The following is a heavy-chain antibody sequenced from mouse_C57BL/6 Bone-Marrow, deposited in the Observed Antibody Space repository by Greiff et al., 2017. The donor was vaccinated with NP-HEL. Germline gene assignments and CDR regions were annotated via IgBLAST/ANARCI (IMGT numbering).Heavy chain of an antibody. J-gene: IGHJ3*01. CDR2: ISSGGSYT. Sequence: DVQLQESGGDLVKPGGSLKLSCAASGFTFSSYGMSWVRQTPDKRLEWVATISSGGSYTYYPDSVKGRFTISRDNAKNTLYLQMSSLKSEDTAMYYCARHDGYYGFAYWGQGTLVTVSA. D-gene: IGHD2-3*01. V-gene: IGHV5-6*01. CDR3: ARHDGYYGFAY. CDR1: GFTFSSYG.